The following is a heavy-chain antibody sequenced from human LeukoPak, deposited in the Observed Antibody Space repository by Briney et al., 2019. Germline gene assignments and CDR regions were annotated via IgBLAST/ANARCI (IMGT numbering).Heavy chain of an antibody. Sequence: GRSLRLSCAASGFTFSSCEMTWVRQAPGKGLEWVSLISGGGSSTYYADSVKGRFTISRDNSKDTLFLRMNSLRVEDTAIYYCARTRAWGGFDPWGQGTLVTVSS. CDR3: ARTRAWGGFDP. CDR1: GFTFSSCE. D-gene: IGHD7-27*01. V-gene: IGHV3-23*01. CDR2: ISGGGSST. J-gene: IGHJ5*02.